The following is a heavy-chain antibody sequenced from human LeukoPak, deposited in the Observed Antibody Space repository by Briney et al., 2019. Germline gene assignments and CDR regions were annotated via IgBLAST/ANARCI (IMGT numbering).Heavy chain of an antibody. D-gene: IGHD3-22*01. CDR2: INHSGST. CDR1: GRPFSGYF. V-gene: IGHV4-34*01. Sequence: SETLSLTCDVYGRPFSGYFWTWIRHHPGKGLEWIGEINHSGSTNYNPSLKSRVTISVDTSKNQFSLKLTSVTAADTAVYYCARRSKDSSGFYYFDYWGQGTLVTVSS. J-gene: IGHJ4*02. CDR3: ARRSKDSSGFYYFDY.